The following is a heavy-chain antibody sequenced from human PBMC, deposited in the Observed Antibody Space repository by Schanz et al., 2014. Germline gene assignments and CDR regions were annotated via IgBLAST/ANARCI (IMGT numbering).Heavy chain of an antibody. J-gene: IGHJ4*02. CDR3: RTGYDPSLTH. CDR2: IHSTGGTT. CDR1: EYTFTRHY. Sequence: QVQWVQSGADVKKPGTAVKVSCKASEYTFTRHYMHWVRQAPGQGLEWMGIIHSTGGTTSHAQKFQGRVTMTRDTSTSTVYMELSSLRSEDTAVYYARTGYDPSLTHWGQGTLVTVSS. D-gene: IGHD5-12*01. V-gene: IGHV1-46*01.